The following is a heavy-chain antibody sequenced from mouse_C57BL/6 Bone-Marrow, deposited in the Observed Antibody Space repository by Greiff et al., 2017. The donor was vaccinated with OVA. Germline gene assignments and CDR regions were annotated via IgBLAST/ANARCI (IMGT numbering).Heavy chain of an antibody. CDR3: ARDRSYLYFDY. J-gene: IGHJ2*01. D-gene: IGHD1-1*01. Sequence: QVQLKESGPGLVQPSQSLSITCTVSGFSLTSYGVHWVRQSPGKGLEWLGVIWSGGSTDYNAAFISRLSISKDNSKSQVFFKMNSLQADDTAIYYCARDRSYLYFDYWGQGTTLTVSS. CDR2: IWSGGST. V-gene: IGHV2-2*01. CDR1: GFSLTSYG.